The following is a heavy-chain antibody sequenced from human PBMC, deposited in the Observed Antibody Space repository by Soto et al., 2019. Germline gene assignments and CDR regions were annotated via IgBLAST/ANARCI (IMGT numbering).Heavy chain of an antibody. CDR1: GGSISSGGYY. D-gene: IGHD3-3*01. V-gene: IGHV4-31*03. CDR2: IYYSGST. Sequence: SETLSLTCTVSGGSISSGGYYWSWIRQHPGKGLEWIGYIYYSGSTYYNPSLKSRVTISVDTSKNQFSLKLSSVTAADTAVYYGASPRGITHTFLGVVIDWGFNYGGRETRAPVS. J-gene: IGHJ4*02. CDR3: ASPRGITHTFLGVVIDWGFNY.